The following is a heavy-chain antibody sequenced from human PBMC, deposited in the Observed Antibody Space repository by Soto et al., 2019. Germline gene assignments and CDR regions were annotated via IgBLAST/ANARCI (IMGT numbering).Heavy chain of an antibody. Sequence: HPGGSLRLSCAAFGFTFSPYTMHWVRQTPGKGLEWVAVISYDGNDRYYADSVRGRFTISRDNSKNTLYLQMNSLRAEDTALYYCARGGGFCGADCYKGGIDYWGQGTLVTVSS. CDR2: ISYDGNDR. D-gene: IGHD2-21*02. V-gene: IGHV3-30-3*01. J-gene: IGHJ4*02. CDR1: GFTFSPYT. CDR3: ARGGGFCGADCYKGGIDY.